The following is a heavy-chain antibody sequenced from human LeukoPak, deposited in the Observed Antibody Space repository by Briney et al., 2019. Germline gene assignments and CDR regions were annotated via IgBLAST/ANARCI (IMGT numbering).Heavy chain of an antibody. J-gene: IGHJ3*02. D-gene: IGHD3-3*01. CDR1: GYTFSVHY. CDR2: INPNSGGT. Sequence: ASVKVSCKASGYTFSVHYMHWVRQAPGQGLEWMGWINPNSGGTNYAQKFQGRVSMTRDTSISTAYMELRRLRSDGTAVYYCARVTIFGVVILSLHAVHIWGKGTMVTVSS. CDR3: ARVTIFGVVILSLHAVHI. V-gene: IGHV1-2*02.